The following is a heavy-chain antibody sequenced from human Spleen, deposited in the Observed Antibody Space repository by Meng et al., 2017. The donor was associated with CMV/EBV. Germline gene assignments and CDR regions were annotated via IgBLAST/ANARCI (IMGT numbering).Heavy chain of an antibody. Sequence: GESLKISCAASGFTFGDHDMTWIRRAPGKGLEWVSGITWNGDATGYADSVKGRFTISRDNAKNSLYLQMNSLRAEDTAVYYCARDSSSISGHWGQGTLVTVSS. CDR3: ARDSSSISGH. D-gene: IGHD6-13*01. CDR1: GFTFGDHD. J-gene: IGHJ4*02. V-gene: IGHV3-20*04. CDR2: ITWNGDAT.